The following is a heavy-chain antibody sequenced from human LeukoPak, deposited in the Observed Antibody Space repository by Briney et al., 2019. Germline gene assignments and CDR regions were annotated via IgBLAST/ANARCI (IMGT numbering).Heavy chain of an antibody. Sequence: PGGSLRLSCAASGFTFSSYWMHWVRQAPGKGLVWVSRIKSDGSTTTYADSVTGRFTISRDNAKNTVYLQMNSLRVEDTAVYYCARGPSFGSCPQDWGQGTLVTVSS. J-gene: IGHJ4*02. CDR3: ARGPSFGSCPQD. CDR2: IKSDGSTT. D-gene: IGHD2-15*01. CDR1: GFTFSSYW. V-gene: IGHV3-74*01.